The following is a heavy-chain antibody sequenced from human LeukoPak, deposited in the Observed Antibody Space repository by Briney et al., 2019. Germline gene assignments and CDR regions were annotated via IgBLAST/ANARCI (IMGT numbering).Heavy chain of an antibody. V-gene: IGHV3-15*01. J-gene: IGHJ3*02. D-gene: IGHD5-24*01. CDR2: IKSNTDGGTT. Sequence: GGSLRLSCAASGFTFSNAWMSWVRQAPGKGLEWVGRIKSNTDGGTTDYAAPVKGRFTISRDDSKNTLYMQMNSLKTEGTAVYYCTTDPDGYNFGDAFDIWGQGTMVTVSS. CDR1: GFTFSNAW. CDR3: TTDPDGYNFGDAFDI.